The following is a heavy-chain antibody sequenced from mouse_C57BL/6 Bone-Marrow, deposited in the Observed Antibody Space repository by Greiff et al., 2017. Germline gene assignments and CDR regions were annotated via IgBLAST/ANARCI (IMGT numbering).Heavy chain of an antibody. J-gene: IGHJ2*01. V-gene: IGHV14-4*01. CDR1: GFNIKDDY. CDR2: IDPENGDT. Sequence: EVKLMESGAELVRPGASVKLSCTASGFNIKDDYMHWVKQRPEQGLEWIGWIDPENGDTEYASKFQGKATITADTSSNTAYRQHSSLTSEDAAVYYCTTIITAVVARYYFDYWGQGTTLTVSS. D-gene: IGHD1-1*01. CDR3: TTIITAVVARYYFDY.